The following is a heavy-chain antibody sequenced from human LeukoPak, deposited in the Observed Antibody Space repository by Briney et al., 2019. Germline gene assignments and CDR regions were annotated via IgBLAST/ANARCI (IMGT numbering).Heavy chain of an antibody. CDR3: ARDEGSAYPFDY. CDR2: IYYSGST. CDR1: GGSISSYY. D-gene: IGHD3-22*01. Sequence: PSETLSLTCTVSGGSISSYYWSWIRQPPGKGLEWIGSIYYSGSTYYNPSLKSRVTISVDTSKNQFSLNLNPVTAADTAVYFCARDEGSAYPFDYWGQGTLVTVSS. J-gene: IGHJ4*02. V-gene: IGHV4-59*12.